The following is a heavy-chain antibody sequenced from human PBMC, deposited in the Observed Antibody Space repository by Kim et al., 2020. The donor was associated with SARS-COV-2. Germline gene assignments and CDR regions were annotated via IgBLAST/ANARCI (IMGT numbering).Heavy chain of an antibody. CDR2: ISGSGGST. CDR3: AKDFMARSLALPLYYFDY. CDR1: GFTFSSYA. V-gene: IGHV3-23*01. D-gene: IGHD2-15*01. Sequence: GGSLRLSCAASGFTFSSYAMSWVRQAPGKGLEWVSAISGSGGSTYYADSVKGRFTISRDNSKNTLYLQMNSLRAEDTAVYYCAKDFMARSLALPLYYFDYRGQGTLVTVSS. J-gene: IGHJ4*02.